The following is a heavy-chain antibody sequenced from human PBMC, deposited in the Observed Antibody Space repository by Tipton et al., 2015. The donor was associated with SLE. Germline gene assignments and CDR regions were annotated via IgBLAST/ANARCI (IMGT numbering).Heavy chain of an antibody. D-gene: IGHD6-13*01. J-gene: IGHJ2*01. Sequence: GSLRLSCAGFGFSFSTYNMHWVRQAPGKGLEWVSSISSSSTYTYYADSVKGRFTISRDNAKNSLFLQVNSLRAEDTGVYYCARDHHDGSRIDYWGRGTLVTVSS. CDR1: GFSFSTYN. CDR2: ISSSSTYT. V-gene: IGHV3-21*01. CDR3: ARDHHDGSRIDY.